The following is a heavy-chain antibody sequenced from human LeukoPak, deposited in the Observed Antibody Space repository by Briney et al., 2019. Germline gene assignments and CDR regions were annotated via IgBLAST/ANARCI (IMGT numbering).Heavy chain of an antibody. Sequence: GGSLTLSCAASGFTFSSYSMNWVRQAPGKGLEWVSSISSSSSYIYYADSVKGRFTIFRDNAKNSLYLQMNSLRAEDTAVYYCARGLGYSYGPPYYWGQGTLVTVSS. J-gene: IGHJ4*02. CDR2: ISSSSSYI. CDR3: ARGLGYSYGPPYY. V-gene: IGHV3-21*01. CDR1: GFTFSSYS. D-gene: IGHD5-18*01.